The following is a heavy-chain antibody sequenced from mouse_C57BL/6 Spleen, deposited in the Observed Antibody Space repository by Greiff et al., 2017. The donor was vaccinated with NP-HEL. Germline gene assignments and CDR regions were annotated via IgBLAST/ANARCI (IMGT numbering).Heavy chain of an antibody. Sequence: VQLQESGAELVRPGTSVKVSCKASGYAFTNYLIEWVKQRPGQGLEWIGVINPGSGGTNYNEKFKGKATLTADKSSSTAYMQLSSLTSEDSAVYFCARERILQNAMDYWGQGTSVTVSS. V-gene: IGHV1-54*01. CDR3: ARERILQNAMDY. J-gene: IGHJ4*01. D-gene: IGHD1-1*01. CDR2: INPGSGGT. CDR1: GYAFTNYL.